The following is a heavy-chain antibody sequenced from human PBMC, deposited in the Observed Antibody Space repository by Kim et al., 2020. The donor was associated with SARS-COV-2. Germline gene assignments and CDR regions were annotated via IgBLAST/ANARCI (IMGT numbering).Heavy chain of an antibody. J-gene: IGHJ6*03. D-gene: IGHD6-13*01. CDR3: ARGIAAAGTGYYYMDV. Sequence: PAIKRRVTRSVDTSMNQFSLKLSSVTAADTAVYYCARGIAAAGTGYYYMDVWGKGTTVTVSS. V-gene: IGHV4-59*09.